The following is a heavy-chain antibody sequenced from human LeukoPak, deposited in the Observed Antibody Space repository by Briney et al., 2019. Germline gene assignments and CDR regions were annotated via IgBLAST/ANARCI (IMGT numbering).Heavy chain of an antibody. V-gene: IGHV4-59*08. D-gene: IGHD5-12*01. CDR3: ARRARAIDN. J-gene: IGHJ4*02. CDR2: IYYSGST. Sequence: KPSETLSLTCTVSGGSISNDYWSWIRQSPGKGLEWIGFIYYSGSTNYNPSLKSRVTISVDTSKNQSSLKLSSVTATDTAVYYCARRARAIDNWGQGTLVTVSS. CDR1: GGSISNDY.